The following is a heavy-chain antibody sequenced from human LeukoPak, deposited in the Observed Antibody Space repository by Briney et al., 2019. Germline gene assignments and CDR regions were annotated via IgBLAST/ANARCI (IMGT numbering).Heavy chain of an antibody. J-gene: IGHJ4*02. CDR1: GYTFTNYD. CDR2: ISAYNDNT. CDR3: ARTCSGGSCYSGYFDY. V-gene: IGHV1-18*01. D-gene: IGHD2-15*01. Sequence: EASVKVSCKASGYTFTNYDITWVRQAPGQGLEWMGWISAYNDNTNFAQKLQGRVTMTTDTSTSTAYMELRSLRSDDTAVYYCARTCSGGSCYSGYFDYWGQGTLVTVSS.